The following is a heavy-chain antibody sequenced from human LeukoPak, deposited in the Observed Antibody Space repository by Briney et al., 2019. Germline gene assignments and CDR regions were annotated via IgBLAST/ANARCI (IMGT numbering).Heavy chain of an antibody. CDR3: ATGKFSGYYDY. D-gene: IGHD3-22*01. V-gene: IGHV4-39*01. CDR2: MYYGGTS. CDR1: GGSLGRSTDY. J-gene: IGHJ4*02. Sequence: SETLSLTCTVSGGSLGRSTDYGGWVRQTPGKGMEWIGSMYYGGTSYYNPYLKSRVTLSVDTSKNQVTLRLNSVTAADSAVYFCATGKFSGYYDYWGQGTLVTVSS.